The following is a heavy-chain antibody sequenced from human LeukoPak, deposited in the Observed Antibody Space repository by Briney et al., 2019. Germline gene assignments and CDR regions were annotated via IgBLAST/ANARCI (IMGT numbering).Heavy chain of an antibody. J-gene: IGHJ4*02. CDR1: GGTFSSYA. Sequence: GASVKVSCKASGGTFSSYAISWVRQAPGQGLEWMGGIIPIFGTANYAQKFQGRATITADESTSTAYMELSSLRSEDTAVYYCAVSLRGLRYFDYWGQGTLVTVSS. CDR3: AVSLRGLRYFDY. CDR2: IIPIFGTA. V-gene: IGHV1-69*01. D-gene: IGHD4-17*01.